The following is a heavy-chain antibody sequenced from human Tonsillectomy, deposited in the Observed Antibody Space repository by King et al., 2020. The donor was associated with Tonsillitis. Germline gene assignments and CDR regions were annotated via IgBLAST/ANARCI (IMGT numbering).Heavy chain of an antibody. D-gene: IGHD2-2*01. V-gene: IGHV7-4-1*02. J-gene: IGHJ4*02. CDR3: ARESTRDCSSTICHLLY. Sequence: VQLVESGSELKKPGDSVKVSCKASGYTFTSYAMNWVRQAPGQGLEWMGWINTNTGNPTYAQGFTGRFVFSLETSVTTAYLQISSLKAEDTAVYYCARESTRDCSSTICHLLYSGQRTLVTASS. CDR1: GYTFTSYA. CDR2: INTNTGNP.